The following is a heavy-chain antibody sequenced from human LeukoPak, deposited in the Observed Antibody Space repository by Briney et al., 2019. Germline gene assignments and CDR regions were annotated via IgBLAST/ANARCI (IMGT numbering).Heavy chain of an antibody. D-gene: IGHD6-19*01. CDR3: AREGHWLVPSAFDI. CDR2: ISSSRSTI. J-gene: IGHJ3*02. CDR1: RFTFSSYA. Sequence: GESLRLSCAASRFTFSSYAMSWVRQAPGKGLEWVLYISSSRSTICYADSVKGRFTIPRDNAKNSLYLQMNSLRAEDTAVYYCAREGHWLVPSAFDIWGQGTLVTVSS. V-gene: IGHV3-48*04.